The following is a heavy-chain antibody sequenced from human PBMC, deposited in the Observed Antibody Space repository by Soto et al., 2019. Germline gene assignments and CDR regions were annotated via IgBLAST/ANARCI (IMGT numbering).Heavy chain of an antibody. D-gene: IGHD3-16*01. V-gene: IGHV3-74*01. CDR3: TRGDRGAFDL. CDR1: GFTFSYYW. J-gene: IGHJ3*01. CDR2: IHSDGSST. Sequence: EVQLVESGGGLVRPGGSLRLSCAASGFTFSYYWMHWVRQAPGKGLVWVSRIHSDGSSTTYADFVKGRFIISRDNARNTVDLQMNNVRVEETAVYYCTRGDRGAFDLWGQGKVVTVSS.